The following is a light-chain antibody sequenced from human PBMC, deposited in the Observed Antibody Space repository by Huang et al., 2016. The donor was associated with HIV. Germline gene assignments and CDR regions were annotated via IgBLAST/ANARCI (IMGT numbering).Light chain of an antibody. Sequence: EIVMTQSPVTLSVSPGERATLSCRASQNIDSNLAWYQQKSGQAPRLLIYGASTRANGITGRCSGSGSGTEFTLTISRLQSEDFVVYYSQHYNGWPPYTFGQGTKLEIK. CDR3: QHYNGWPPYT. CDR2: GAS. CDR1: QNIDSN. V-gene: IGKV3-15*01. J-gene: IGKJ2*01.